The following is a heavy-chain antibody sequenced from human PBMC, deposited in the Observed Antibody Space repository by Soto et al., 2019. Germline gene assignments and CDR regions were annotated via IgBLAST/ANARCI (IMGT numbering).Heavy chain of an antibody. CDR3: ATVFDV. J-gene: IGHJ4*02. CDR1: GFTFRSHR. Sequence: EVQLVESGGGLVQPGGSLRVSCAASGFTFRSHRIHWVRQAPGKGLEWVSRIDTDGGGTTYADSVKGRFTISTDNAENTVYLQMTGLRVADTAVYYCATVFDVWGQGTLVTVSS. V-gene: IGHV3-74*03. CDR2: IDTDGGGT.